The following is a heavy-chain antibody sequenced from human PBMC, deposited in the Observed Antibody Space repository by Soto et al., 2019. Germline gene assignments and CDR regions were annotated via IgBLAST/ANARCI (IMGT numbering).Heavy chain of an antibody. J-gene: IGHJ4*02. D-gene: IGHD4-17*01. CDR3: ARMGRYGDFDY. CDR2: IYHSGST. CDR1: GGSISSGGYS. Sequence: SETLSLTCAVSGGSISSGGYSWSWIRQPPGKGLEWIGYIYHSGSTYYNPSLKSRVTISVDRSKNQFSLKLSSVTAADTAVYYCARMGRYGDFDYWGQGTLVTVSS. V-gene: IGHV4-30-2*01.